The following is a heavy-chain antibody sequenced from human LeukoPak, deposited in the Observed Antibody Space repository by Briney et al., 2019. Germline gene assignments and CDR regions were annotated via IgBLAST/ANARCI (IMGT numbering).Heavy chain of an antibody. CDR2: IKGDGSST. D-gene: IGHD4-17*01. V-gene: IGHV3-74*01. J-gene: IGHJ4*02. CDR3: ARASTTVPNLLDH. Sequence: GGSLRLSCAASGFTFSRYGMHWVRQAPGKGLVWVARIKGDGSSTIYADSVKGRFTISRDNSKNTLYLQTSSLRVEDTAVYYCARASTTVPNLLDHWGRGTLVTVSS. CDR1: GFTFSRYG.